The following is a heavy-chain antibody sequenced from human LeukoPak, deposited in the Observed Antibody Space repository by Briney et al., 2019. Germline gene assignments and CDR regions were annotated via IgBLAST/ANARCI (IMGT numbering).Heavy chain of an antibody. CDR1: GGSISSYQ. J-gene: IGHJ4*02. Sequence: SETLSLTCTVSGGSISSYQWSWIRQPPGKGLEWIGSIYYSGSTYYNPSLKSRVTISVDTSKNQFSLKLSSVTAADTAVYYCARGNYYGSGSATIWGQGTLVTVSS. CDR3: ARGNYYGSGSATI. D-gene: IGHD3-10*01. CDR2: IYYSGST. V-gene: IGHV4-59*01.